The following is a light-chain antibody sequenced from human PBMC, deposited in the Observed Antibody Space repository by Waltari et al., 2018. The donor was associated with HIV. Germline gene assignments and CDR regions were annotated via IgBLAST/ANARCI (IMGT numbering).Light chain of an antibody. CDR1: SSDVGGYNY. Sequence: QSALTPPRSVSGSPGPSVTTPCTGTSSDVGGYNYVSWYQQHPGKAPKLIIYDVSKRPSGVPDRFSGSKSGNTASLTISGLQAEDEADYYCCSYAGSYRGVFGGGTKLTVL. CDR3: CSYAGSYRGV. CDR2: DVS. J-gene: IGLJ2*01. V-gene: IGLV2-11*01.